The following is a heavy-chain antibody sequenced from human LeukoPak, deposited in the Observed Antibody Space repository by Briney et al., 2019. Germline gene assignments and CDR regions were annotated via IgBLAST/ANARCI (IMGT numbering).Heavy chain of an antibody. CDR3: ARSLTSMVRGVTRYNWFDP. Sequence: ASVKVSCKASGYTFTSYAISWVRQAPGQGLEWMGGIIPIFGTANYAQKFQGRVTITADESTSTAYMELSSLRSEDTAVYYCARSLTSMVRGVTRYNWFDPWGQGTLVTVSS. CDR2: IIPIFGTA. J-gene: IGHJ5*02. V-gene: IGHV1-69*13. CDR1: GYTFTSYA. D-gene: IGHD3-10*01.